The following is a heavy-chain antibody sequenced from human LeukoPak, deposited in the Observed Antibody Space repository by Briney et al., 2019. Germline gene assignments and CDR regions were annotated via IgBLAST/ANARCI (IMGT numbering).Heavy chain of an antibody. V-gene: IGHV3-23*01. D-gene: IGHD6-19*01. CDR1: GFTFSNYV. Sequence: PGGSLRLSCSGSGFTFSNYVMSWVRQAPGKGLEWVSTSGSGGSPFYADSVKGRFTISRDNSRNTLYLQMNSLRVEDTAVYYCAKGGSGWYPGFDYWGQGTLVTVSS. J-gene: IGHJ4*02. CDR3: AKGGSGWYPGFDY. CDR2: SGSGGSP.